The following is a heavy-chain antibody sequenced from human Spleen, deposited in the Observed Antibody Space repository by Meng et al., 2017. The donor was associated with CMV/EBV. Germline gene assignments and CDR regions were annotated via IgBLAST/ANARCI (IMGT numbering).Heavy chain of an antibody. Sequence: GESLKISCAASGYSFSDYYMSWTRQAPGKGLEWVANIEHDGSAMYYVDSVKGRFTISRDNSKNSLYLQMNSLRAEDTAVYYCARIGCFYTCVFDYCGQGTLVTVSS. D-gene: IGHD3-3*01. J-gene: IGHJ4*02. V-gene: IGHV3-7*01. CDR2: IEHDGSAM. CDR3: ARIGCFYTCVFDY. CDR1: GYSFSDYY.